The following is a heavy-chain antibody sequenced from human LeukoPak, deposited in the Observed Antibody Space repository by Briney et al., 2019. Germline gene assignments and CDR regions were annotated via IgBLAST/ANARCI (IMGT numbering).Heavy chain of an antibody. V-gene: IGHV4-31*03. CDR1: GGSLSSAGYY. J-gene: IGHJ4*02. CDR3: AGGPTRLRVMEWLPGPVDY. D-gene: IGHD3-3*01. Sequence: PSESPSLTCTVSGGSLSSAGYYWSWIRHHPGEWLEWLGYIYYSVSTYYNASLKSRFTISVDTCKNQFSLKLSSVTAPETAVYYGAGGPTRLRVMEWLPGPVDYWGQGTLVTVSS. CDR2: IYYSVST.